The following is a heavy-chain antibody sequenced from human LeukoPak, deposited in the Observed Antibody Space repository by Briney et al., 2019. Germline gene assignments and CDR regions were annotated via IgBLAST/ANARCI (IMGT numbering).Heavy chain of an antibody. V-gene: IGHV4-59*12. CDR3: ARDTTSLYCTGGSCYSDAFDI. J-gene: IGHJ3*02. Sequence: SETLSLTCTVSGGSISSYYWSWIRQPPGKGLEWIRYIYYSGSTNYNPSLKGRVTISVDTSKNQFSLKLNSATAADTAVYYCARDTTSLYCTGGSCYSDAFDIWGQGTMVTVSS. D-gene: IGHD2-15*01. CDR1: GGSISSYY. CDR2: IYYSGST.